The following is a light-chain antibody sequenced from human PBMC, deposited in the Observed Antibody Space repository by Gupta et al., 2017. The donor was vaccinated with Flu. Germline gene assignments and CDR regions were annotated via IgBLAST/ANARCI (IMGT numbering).Light chain of an antibody. CDR2: DSS. Sequence: TLIFTEILSNVWGGYSVPCYQHLPGTDPKLLIFDSSHWPSAVPYCFSDSKSVTTATIAITGLQSEDEADYYCQSYYRNPSAWVFGGGTKLTVL. V-gene: IGLV1-40*01. J-gene: IGLJ3*02. CDR1: LSNVWGGYS. CDR3: QSYYRNPSAWV.